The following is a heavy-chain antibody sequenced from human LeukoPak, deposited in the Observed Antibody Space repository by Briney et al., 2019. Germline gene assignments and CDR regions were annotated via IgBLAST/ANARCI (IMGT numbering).Heavy chain of an antibody. CDR3: ARLSTGSYYPMDY. V-gene: IGHV1-2*02. CDR1: GYTSTGYY. Sequence: ASVKVSCKASGYTSTGYYMHWVRQAPGQGLEWMGWINPNSGGTNYAQKFQGRVTMTRDTSISTAYMELSRLRSDDTAVYYCARLSTGSYYPMDYWGQGTLVTVSS. D-gene: IGHD3-10*02. J-gene: IGHJ4*02. CDR2: INPNSGGT.